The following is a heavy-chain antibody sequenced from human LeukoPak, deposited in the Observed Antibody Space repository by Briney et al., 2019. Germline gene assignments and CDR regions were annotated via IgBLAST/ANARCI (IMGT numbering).Heavy chain of an antibody. J-gene: IGHJ4*02. D-gene: IGHD2-15*01. CDR3: AKGLSWTYYFDD. CDR1: GGTFSSYA. V-gene: IGHV1-2*02. Sequence: ASVKVSCKASGGTFSSYAISWVRQAPGQGLEWLGWINPSSGDTKYAQKFQGRVTMTRDTSTSTAQMELSRLRSDDTAVYYCAKGLSWTYYFDDWGQGTLVTVSS. CDR2: INPSSGDT.